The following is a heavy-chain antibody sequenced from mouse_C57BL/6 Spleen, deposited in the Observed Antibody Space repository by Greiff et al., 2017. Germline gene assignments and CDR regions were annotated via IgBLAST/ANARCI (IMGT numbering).Heavy chain of an antibody. Sequence: QVQLQQPGAEFVKPGASVKMSCKASGYTFTSYWITWVQQRPGQGLEWIGDIYPGSGSTNYNEKFKSKATLTVDTSSSTAYMQISSLTSEDSAVYYCAYYGSSPAGFAYWGQGTLVTVSA. CDR1: GYTFTSYW. D-gene: IGHD1-1*01. CDR2: IYPGSGST. CDR3: AYYGSSPAGFAY. J-gene: IGHJ3*01. V-gene: IGHV1-55*01.